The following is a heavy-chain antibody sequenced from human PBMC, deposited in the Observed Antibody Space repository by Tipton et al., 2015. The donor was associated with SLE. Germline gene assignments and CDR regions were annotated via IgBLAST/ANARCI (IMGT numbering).Heavy chain of an antibody. D-gene: IGHD1-1*01. CDR3: ARDYNWNDRFDY. V-gene: IGHV3-74*01. CDR2: INSDGSST. Sequence: SLRLSCAASGFTFSSYWMHWVRQAPGTGLVWVSRINSDGSSTAYADSVQGRFTISRDNAKNTLYLQMNGLRAEDTAVYYWARDYNWNDRFDYWGQGTLVTVSS. CDR1: GFTFSSYW. J-gene: IGHJ4*02.